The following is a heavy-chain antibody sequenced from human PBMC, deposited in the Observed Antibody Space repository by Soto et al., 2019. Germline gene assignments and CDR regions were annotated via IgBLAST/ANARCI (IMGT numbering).Heavy chain of an antibody. J-gene: IGHJ4*02. D-gene: IGHD3-22*01. CDR1: GFTFSSYA. V-gene: IGHV3-30-3*01. Sequence: PGGSLRLSCAASGFTFSSYAMHWVRRAPGKGLEWVAVISYDGSNKYYADSVKGRFTISRDNSKNTLYLQMNSLRAEDTAVYYCARITYDSSGYYSDYWGQGTLVTVSS. CDR3: ARITYDSSGYYSDY. CDR2: ISYDGSNK.